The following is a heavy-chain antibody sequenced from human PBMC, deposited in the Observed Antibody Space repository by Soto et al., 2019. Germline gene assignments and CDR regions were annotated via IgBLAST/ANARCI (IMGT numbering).Heavy chain of an antibody. V-gene: IGHV3-30*18. CDR3: AKDGQQLVPYYIDY. D-gene: IGHD6-13*01. Sequence: QVQLVESGGGVVQPGRSLRLSSAASGFTFSSYGRHWVRQAPGKGLEWVAVISYDGSNKYYADSVKGRFTISRDNSKNTLYLQMNSLRAEDTAVYYCAKDGQQLVPYYIDYWGQGTLVTVSS. CDR1: GFTFSSYG. J-gene: IGHJ4*02. CDR2: ISYDGSNK.